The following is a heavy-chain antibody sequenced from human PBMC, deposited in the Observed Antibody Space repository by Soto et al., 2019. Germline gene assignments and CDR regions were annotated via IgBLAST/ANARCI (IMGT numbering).Heavy chain of an antibody. CDR1: GGSISSGDYY. CDR3: ARVRYSSLVLGAFDI. CDR2: IYYSGST. J-gene: IGHJ3*02. D-gene: IGHD6-13*01. V-gene: IGHV4-30-4*01. Sequence: SETLSLTCTVSGGSISSGDYYWSWIRQPPGKGLEWIGYIYYSGSTYYNPSLKSRVTISVDTSKNQFSLKLSSVTAADTAVYYCARVRYSSLVLGAFDIWGQGTMVTVSS.